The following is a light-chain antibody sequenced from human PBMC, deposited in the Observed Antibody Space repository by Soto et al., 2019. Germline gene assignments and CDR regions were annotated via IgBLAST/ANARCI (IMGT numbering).Light chain of an antibody. CDR1: QSVSTH. V-gene: IGKV3-11*01. J-gene: IGKJ5*01. Sequence: VLTQSPVTLSLSPGDRATLSCRASQSVSTHLAWYRQKPGQPPRLLIYDTSNRATGVPPRFSGSRSGTDFTLTISSVEPEDFALYFCHQRNTFGQGTRLEI. CDR2: DTS. CDR3: HQRNT.